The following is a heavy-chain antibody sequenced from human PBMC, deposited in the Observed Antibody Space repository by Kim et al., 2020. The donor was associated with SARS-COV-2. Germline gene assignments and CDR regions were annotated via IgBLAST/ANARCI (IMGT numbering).Heavy chain of an antibody. Sequence: RSRPSFQGQVTISADKSISTAYLQWSSLKASDTAMYYCAYSSSWLCFDYWGQGTLVTVSS. CDR3: AYSSSWLCFDY. J-gene: IGHJ4*02. V-gene: IGHV5-51*01. D-gene: IGHD6-13*01.